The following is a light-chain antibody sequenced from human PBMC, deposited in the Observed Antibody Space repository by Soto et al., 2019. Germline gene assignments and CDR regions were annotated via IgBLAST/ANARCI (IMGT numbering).Light chain of an antibody. Sequence: AIQMTQSPSSLSASLGDRVTITCRASQGIRGDLGWYQQKPGKAPKLLTSATSTLQSGVPSRFSGRGSGTNFTHTIRSLQPEGFATYSCIQDFISPLTVGQGTKVDIK. CDR2: ATS. J-gene: IGKJ1*01. CDR1: QGIRGD. CDR3: IQDFISPLT. V-gene: IGKV1-6*01.